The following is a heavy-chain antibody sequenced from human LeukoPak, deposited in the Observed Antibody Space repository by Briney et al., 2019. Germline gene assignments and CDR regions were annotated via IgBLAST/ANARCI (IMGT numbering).Heavy chain of an antibody. Sequence: GGSLRLSCAASGFTFSSYGMHWVRQAPGKGLEWVAVISYDRSNKYYADSVKGRFTISRDNSKNTLYLQMNSLRAEDTAVYYCARVPYNWNDDGVDYWGQGTLVTVSS. CDR2: ISYDRSNK. V-gene: IGHV3-30*03. D-gene: IGHD1-1*01. CDR3: ARVPYNWNDDGVDY. CDR1: GFTFSSYG. J-gene: IGHJ4*02.